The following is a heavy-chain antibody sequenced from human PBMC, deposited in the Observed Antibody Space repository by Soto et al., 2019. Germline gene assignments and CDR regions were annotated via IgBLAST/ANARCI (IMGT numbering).Heavy chain of an antibody. J-gene: IGHJ4*02. V-gene: IGHV3-11*01. CDR2: TSGSADTT. D-gene: IGHD1-26*01. CDR1: GFDVSDSY. Sequence: GSLRLSCVASGFDVSDSYIAWIRQAPGKGLEWISYTSGSADTTYYADSVKGRFTMSRDNAKNSLYLQMSSLKRDDTAVYYCARATYSGFGLDYWGQGTLVTVS. CDR3: ARATYSGFGLDY.